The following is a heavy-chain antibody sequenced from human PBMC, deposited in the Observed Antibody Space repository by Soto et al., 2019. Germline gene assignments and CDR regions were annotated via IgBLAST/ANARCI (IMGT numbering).Heavy chain of an antibody. CDR3: ARDRRQWLVLGSDH. J-gene: IGHJ4*02. Sequence: SETLSLTCTVSGCSIRSYYWSWIRQPAGTGLEWIGRIYTSGSTNYNPSLKSRVTMSVDTSKNQFSLKLSSVTAADTAVYYCARDRRQWLVLGSDHCGQKTLVTIAS. CDR2: IYTSGST. CDR1: GCSIRSYY. D-gene: IGHD6-19*01. V-gene: IGHV4-4*07.